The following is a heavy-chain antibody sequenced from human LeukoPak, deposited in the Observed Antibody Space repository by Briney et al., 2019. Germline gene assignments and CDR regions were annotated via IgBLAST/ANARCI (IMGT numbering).Heavy chain of an antibody. J-gene: IGHJ4*02. CDR1: GGSISSGSYY. Sequence: SQTLSLTCTVSGGSISSGSYYWSWIRQPAGKGLEWIGRIYTSGSTNYNPSLKRRVTISVDTSKNQFSLKLSSVTAADTAVYYCARETRPTNFDYWGQGTLVTVSS. CDR2: IYTSGST. CDR3: ARETRPTNFDY. V-gene: IGHV4-61*02.